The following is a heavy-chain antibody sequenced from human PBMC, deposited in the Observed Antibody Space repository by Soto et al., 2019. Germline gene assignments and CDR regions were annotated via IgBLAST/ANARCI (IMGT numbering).Heavy chain of an antibody. CDR2: IYYSGST. V-gene: IGHV4-59*01. Sequence: NPSETLSLTCPVSGGSISSTYWSWIRQPPGKGLEWIGYIYYSGSTNYNPSLKSRVTMSVDTSKNQFSLKLSSVTAADTAVYYCARDGGVIGYYYGMDVWGQGTTVTVSS. CDR1: GGSISSTY. D-gene: IGHD3-3*01. CDR3: ARDGGVIGYYYGMDV. J-gene: IGHJ6*02.